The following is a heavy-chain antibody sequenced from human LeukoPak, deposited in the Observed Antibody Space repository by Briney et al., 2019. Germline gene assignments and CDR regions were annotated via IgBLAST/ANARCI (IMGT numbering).Heavy chain of an antibody. CDR3: AREVGGAAYYFDY. CDR1: GYTFTGYY. V-gene: IGHV1-2*02. CDR2: INPNSGGT. J-gene: IGHJ4*02. Sequence: ASVKVSCKASGYTFTGYYMHRVRQAPGQGLEWMGWINPNSGGTNYAQKFQGRVTMTRDTSISTAYMELSRLRSDDTAVYYCAREVGGAAYYFDYWGQGTLVTVSS. D-gene: IGHD3-16*01.